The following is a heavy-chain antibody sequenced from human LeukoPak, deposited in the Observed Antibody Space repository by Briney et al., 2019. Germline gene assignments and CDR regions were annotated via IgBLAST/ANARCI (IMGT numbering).Heavy chain of an antibody. J-gene: IGHJ4*02. CDR1: GFTFSSYA. Sequence: GGSLRLSCAASGFTFSSYAMSWVRQAPGKGPEWVSAISGSGGSTYYADSVKGRFTISRDNSKNTLYLQMNSLRAEDTAVYYCAKDRRPDIVVVVAWNWGQGTLVTVSS. V-gene: IGHV3-23*01. D-gene: IGHD2-15*01. CDR2: ISGSGGST. CDR3: AKDRRPDIVVVVAWN.